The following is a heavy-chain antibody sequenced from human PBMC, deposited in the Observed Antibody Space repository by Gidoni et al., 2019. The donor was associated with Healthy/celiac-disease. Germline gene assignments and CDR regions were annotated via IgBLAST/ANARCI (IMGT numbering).Heavy chain of an antibody. CDR1: GYTFTSYY. CDR3: ARGGGYGDYYYYYGMDV. CDR2: INPSGGST. Sequence: QVQLVQSGAEVKKPGASVKVSCKASGYTFTSYYMHWVRQAPGQGLEWMGIINPSGGSTSYAQKFQGRVTMTRDTSTSTVYMELSSLRSEDTAVYYCARGGGYGDYYYYYGMDVWGQGTTVTVSS. D-gene: IGHD4-17*01. V-gene: IGHV1-46*03. J-gene: IGHJ6*02.